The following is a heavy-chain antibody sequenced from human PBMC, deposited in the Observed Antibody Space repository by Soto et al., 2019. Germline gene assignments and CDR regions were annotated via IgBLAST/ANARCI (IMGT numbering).Heavy chain of an antibody. Sequence: GPGPTETSETLSLTCTISGGSINGYYWSWIRQPPGKGLEWIGYAYYTGNTKYNPSLESRVTISADTSKNQLSLRVTSVTAADTAVYYCAQYRRPDADGYKLDFWGQGILVTV. V-gene: IGHV4-59*01. CDR2: AYYTGNT. CDR1: GGSINGYY. J-gene: IGHJ4*02. D-gene: IGHD5-12*01. CDR3: AQYRRPDADGYKLDF.